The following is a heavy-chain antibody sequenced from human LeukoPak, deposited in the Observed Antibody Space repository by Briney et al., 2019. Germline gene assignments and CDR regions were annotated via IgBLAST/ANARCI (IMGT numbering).Heavy chain of an antibody. D-gene: IGHD2-2*01. CDR2: IRYDGSNK. CDR1: GFTLSSYC. V-gene: IGHV3-30*02. CDR3: AKDPVVPAAVPFDP. J-gene: IGHJ5*02. Sequence: GGALRLSRAAAGFTLSSYCMHLVRQAPGQGLGWGAFIRYDGSNKYYADSVKGRFTISRDNSKNTLYLQMNSLRAEDTAVYYCAKDPVVPAAVPFDPWGQGTLVTVSS.